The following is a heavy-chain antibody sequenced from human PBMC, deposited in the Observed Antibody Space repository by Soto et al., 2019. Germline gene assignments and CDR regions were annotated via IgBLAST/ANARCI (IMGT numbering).Heavy chain of an antibody. D-gene: IGHD2-15*01. V-gene: IGHV4-39*02. CDR3: ATERGYCSGGSCPVDY. Sequence: QLQLQESGRGLVKPSETLSLACTVSGGSISSSSYYWGWIRQPPGKGLEWIGSIYYSGSTYYNPSLKSRVTISVDTSKNQFSLKLSSVTAADTALYYCATERGYCSGGSCPVDYWGQGTLVTVSS. CDR1: GGSISSSSYY. J-gene: IGHJ4*02. CDR2: IYYSGST.